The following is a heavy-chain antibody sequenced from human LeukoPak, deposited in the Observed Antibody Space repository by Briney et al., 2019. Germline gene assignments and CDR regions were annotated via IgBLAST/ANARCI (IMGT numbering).Heavy chain of an antibody. V-gene: IGHV3-48*04. CDR3: ASGDGYNYFDY. D-gene: IGHD5-24*01. CDR1: GFTFSSYA. J-gene: IGHJ4*02. Sequence: TGGSLRLSCAASGFTFSSYAMHWVRQAPGKGLEWVSYISSSGSTIYYADSVKGRFTISRDNAKNSLYLQMNSLRAEDTAVYYCASGDGYNYFDYWGQGTLVTVSS. CDR2: ISSSGSTI.